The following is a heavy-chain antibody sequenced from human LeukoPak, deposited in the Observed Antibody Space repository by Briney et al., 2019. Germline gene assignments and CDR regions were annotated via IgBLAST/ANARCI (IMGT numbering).Heavy chain of an antibody. V-gene: IGHV4-61*08. J-gene: IGHJ4*02. CDR2: IYYSGST. D-gene: IGHD3-16*02. Sequence: SETLSLTCTVSGGSISSGGYYWSWIRQHPGKGLEWIGYIYYSGSTNYNPSLKSRVTISVDTSKNQFSLKLSSVTAADTAVYYCARAMFGGVIPDYWGQGTLVTVSS. CDR1: GGSISSGGYY. CDR3: ARAMFGGVIPDY.